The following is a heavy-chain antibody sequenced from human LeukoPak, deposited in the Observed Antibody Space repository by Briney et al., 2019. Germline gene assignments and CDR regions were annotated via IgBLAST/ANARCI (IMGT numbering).Heavy chain of an antibody. CDR2: IYHSGST. D-gene: IGHD2-15*01. CDR1: GGSISSYY. Sequence: SETLSLTCTVSGGSISSYYWGWIRQPPGKGLEWIGSIYHSGSTYYNPSLKSRVTISVDTSKNQFSLKLSSVTAADTAVYYCAREGYCSGGSCYLGWFDPWGQGTLVTVSS. V-gene: IGHV4-38-2*02. J-gene: IGHJ5*02. CDR3: AREGYCSGGSCYLGWFDP.